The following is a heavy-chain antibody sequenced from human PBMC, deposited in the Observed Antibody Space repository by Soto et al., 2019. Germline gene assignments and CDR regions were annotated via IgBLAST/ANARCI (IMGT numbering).Heavy chain of an antibody. Sequence: SSETLSLTCSVSGGSITSSNYHWGWSRQPPGKGLEWIGTIYYSGNTYYNPSLKSRVTMSMDASKNQFSLTLSSVAVADTAVYYCSRLTNARPGDEWGQGTLVTVSS. D-gene: IGHD3-16*01. CDR2: IYYSGNT. V-gene: IGHV4-39*01. J-gene: IGHJ4*02. CDR3: SRLTNARPGDE. CDR1: GGSITSSNYH.